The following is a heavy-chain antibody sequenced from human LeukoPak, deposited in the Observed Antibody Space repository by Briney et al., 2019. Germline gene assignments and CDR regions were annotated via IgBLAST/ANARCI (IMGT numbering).Heavy chain of an antibody. D-gene: IGHD4-17*01. CDR1: GYTFTSYD. V-gene: IGHV1-69*06. CDR3: ASPYDYGDHYLDALHI. Sequence: SVKVSCKASGYTFTSYDISWVRQAPGQGLEWMGRIIPLFGTADYAQRYQGRVTISADNSLNTAYLELSSLTSEDTAVYYCASPYDYGDHYLDALHIWGQGTIVTVSS. J-gene: IGHJ3*02. CDR2: IIPLFGTA.